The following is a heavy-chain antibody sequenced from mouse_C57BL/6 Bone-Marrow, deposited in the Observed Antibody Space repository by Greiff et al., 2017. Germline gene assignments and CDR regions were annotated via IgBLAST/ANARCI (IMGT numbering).Heavy chain of an antibody. D-gene: IGHD1-1*01. CDR2: IDPSDSYT. J-gene: IGHJ1*03. V-gene: IGHV1-50*01. CDR3: ASCTTGEEYFDV. CDR1: GYTFTSYW. Sequence: QVQLQQPGAELVKPGASVKLSCKASGYTFTSYWMQWVQQRPGQGLEWIGEIDPSDSYTNYNQKFKGKATLTVDTSSSTAYMQLSSLTSEDSAVYYCASCTTGEEYFDVWGTGTTVTVSS.